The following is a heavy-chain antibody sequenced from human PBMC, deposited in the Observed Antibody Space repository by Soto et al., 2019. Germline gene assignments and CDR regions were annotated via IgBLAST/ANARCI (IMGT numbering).Heavy chain of an antibody. Sequence: QVQLVQSRAEVKKPGSSVKVSCKASGGTFSSYTISWVRQAPGQGLEWMGRIIPILGIANYAQKFQGRVTITADKSTSTAYMELSSLRSEDTVVYYCAPTLYRGYDIYAFDIWGQGTMVTVSS. D-gene: IGHD5-12*01. CDR2: IIPILGIA. CDR3: APTLYRGYDIYAFDI. CDR1: GGTFSSYT. J-gene: IGHJ3*02. V-gene: IGHV1-69*02.